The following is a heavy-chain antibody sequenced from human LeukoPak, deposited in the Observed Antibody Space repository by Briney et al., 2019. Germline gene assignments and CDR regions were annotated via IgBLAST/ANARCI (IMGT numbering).Heavy chain of an antibody. Sequence: ASVKFSCKASGGTFSSYAISCVRQAPGQGLEWMGRIIPNSGGTNYAQKFQGRVTMTRDTSISTAYMELRSLRSDDTAVYYCARDLGSSWYKIDYWGQGTLVTVSS. CDR1: GGTFSSYA. CDR3: ARDLGSSWYKIDY. J-gene: IGHJ4*02. V-gene: IGHV1-2*02. CDR2: IIPNSGGT. D-gene: IGHD6-13*01.